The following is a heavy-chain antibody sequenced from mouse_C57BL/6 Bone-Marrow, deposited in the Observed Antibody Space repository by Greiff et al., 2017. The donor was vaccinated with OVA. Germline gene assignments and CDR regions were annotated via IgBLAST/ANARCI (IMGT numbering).Heavy chain of an antibody. J-gene: IGHJ2*01. V-gene: IGHV1-9*01. CDR3: ARWGTVVSHFDY. D-gene: IGHD1-1*01. CDR2: ILPGSGST. Sequence: QVQLQQSGAELMKPGASVKLSCKATGYTFTGYWIEWVKQRPGHGLEWIGEILPGSGSTNYNEKFKGKATFTADTSSNTAYMQFSSLTTEDSAIYYCARWGTVVSHFDYWGQGTTLTVSS. CDR1: GYTFTGYW.